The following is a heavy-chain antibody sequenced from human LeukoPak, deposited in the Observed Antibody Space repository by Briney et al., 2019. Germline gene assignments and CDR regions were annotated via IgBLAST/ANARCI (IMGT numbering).Heavy chain of an antibody. CDR3: ARGPAYDFWSGYYNNHPNLYYFDY. J-gene: IGHJ4*02. D-gene: IGHD3-3*01. CDR2: INHSGST. Sequence: PSETLSLTCAVYGGSFSGYYWSWIRQPPGKGLEWLGEINHSGSTNYNPSLKSRVTISVDTSKNQFSLKLSSVTAADTAVYYCARGPAYDFWSGYYNNHPNLYYFDYWGQGTLVTVSS. CDR1: GGSFSGYY. V-gene: IGHV4-34*01.